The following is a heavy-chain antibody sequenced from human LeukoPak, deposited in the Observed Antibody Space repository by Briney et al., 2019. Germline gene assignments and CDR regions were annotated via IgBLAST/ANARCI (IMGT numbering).Heavy chain of an antibody. D-gene: IGHD1-26*01. V-gene: IGHV4-59*08. Sequence: SETLSLTCTVSGGSISSYYWSWIRQPPGKGLEWIGYIYYSGSTNYNPSLKSRVTISVDTSKNQFSLKLSSVTAADTAVYYCARHVWKGATGPFDYWGQGTLVTVSS. CDR2: IYYSGST. J-gene: IGHJ4*02. CDR3: ARHVWKGATGPFDY. CDR1: GGSISSYY.